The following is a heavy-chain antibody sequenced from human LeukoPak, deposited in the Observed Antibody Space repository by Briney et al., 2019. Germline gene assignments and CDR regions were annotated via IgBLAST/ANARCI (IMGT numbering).Heavy chain of an antibody. CDR1: GGTFSSYA. CDR2: IIPIFGTA. J-gene: IGHJ4*02. V-gene: IGHV1-69*13. CDR3: ATGGNSGFYYFDY. Sequence: RASVKVSCKASGGTFSSYAISWVRQAPGQGLEWMGGIIPIFGTANYAQKFQGRVTITADESTSTAYMELSSLRSEDTAVYYCATGGNSGFYYFDYWGQGTLVTVSS. D-gene: IGHD4-23*01.